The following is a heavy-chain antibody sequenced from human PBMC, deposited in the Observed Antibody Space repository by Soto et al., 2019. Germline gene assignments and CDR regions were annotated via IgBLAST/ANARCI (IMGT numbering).Heavy chain of an antibody. CDR2: ISSSTSYV. CDR3: ARDPSEGRVGNWFES. J-gene: IGHJ5*01. Sequence: GGSLRLSCAASGFTFSRYGMNWLREAPGKGLEWVASISSSTSYVYYADSVKGRFSTSRDNAKNILYLEMYALRTEDTAVYYCARDPSEGRVGNWFESWGQGTLVTVSS. D-gene: IGHD2-2*01. CDR1: GFTFSRYG. V-gene: IGHV3-21*06.